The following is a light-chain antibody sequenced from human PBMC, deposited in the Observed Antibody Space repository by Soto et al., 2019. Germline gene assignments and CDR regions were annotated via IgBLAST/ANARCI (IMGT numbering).Light chain of an antibody. CDR2: GAA. J-gene: IGKJ5*01. CDR3: QQYGSSTKIT. Sequence: EIVLTQSPGPLSLSPGERATLSCRASQGVNSNFLSWYQQKPGQAPRLHISGAANRATGIPDRFSGSGSGTDFTLTISRLEPEDFAVYYCQQYGSSTKITFGQGTRLEIK. V-gene: IGKV3-20*01. CDR1: QGVNSNF.